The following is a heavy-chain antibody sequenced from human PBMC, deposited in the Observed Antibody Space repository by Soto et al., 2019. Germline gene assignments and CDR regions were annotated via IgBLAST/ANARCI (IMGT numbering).Heavy chain of an antibody. J-gene: IGHJ4*02. V-gene: IGHV1-69*02. Sequence: SVKVSCKASGGTFSSYTISWVRQAPGQGLEWMGRIIPILGIANYAQKFQGRVTITADKSTSTAYMELSSLRSEDTAVYYCARAVAGTTSLIDYWGQGTLVTVSS. CDR3: ARAVAGTTSLIDY. CDR1: GGTFSSYT. CDR2: IIPILGIA. D-gene: IGHD6-19*01.